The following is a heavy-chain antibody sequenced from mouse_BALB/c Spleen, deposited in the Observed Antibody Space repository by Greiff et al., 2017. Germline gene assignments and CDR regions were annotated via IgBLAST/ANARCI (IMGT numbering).Heavy chain of an antibody. CDR1: GFTFTSYT. CDR3: ARHDCDSMSYYAMDD. J-gene: IGHJ4*01. V-gene: IGHV5-12-2*01. Sequence: EVQLVESGAGLVQPGGSLNLSCAASGFTFTSYTMSWVRQTPEKRLEWIAYISNGGGSTYYPDTVKGRFTISKDNAKNTMYLQMSSLKSEDTAMYYCARHDCDSMSYYAMDDWGQGTSVTVSS. D-gene: IGHD2-10*02. CDR2: ISNGGGST.